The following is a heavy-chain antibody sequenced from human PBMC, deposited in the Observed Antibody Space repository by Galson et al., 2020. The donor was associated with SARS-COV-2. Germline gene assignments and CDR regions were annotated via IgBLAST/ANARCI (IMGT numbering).Heavy chain of an antibody. CDR1: GFSLRSSGMC. V-gene: IGHV2-70*11. Sequence: ESGPTLVKPTQTLTLTCAFSGFSLRSSGMCVSWIRQPPGKALEWLARIDWDDDKYYSASLKTRLTISKDTSKNQVVLTMTNMDPVDTATYYCARDKWLVPSYYYYYGMDVWGQGTTVTVSS. J-gene: IGHJ6*02. CDR3: ARDKWLVPSYYYYYGMDV. D-gene: IGHD6-19*01. CDR2: IDWDDDK.